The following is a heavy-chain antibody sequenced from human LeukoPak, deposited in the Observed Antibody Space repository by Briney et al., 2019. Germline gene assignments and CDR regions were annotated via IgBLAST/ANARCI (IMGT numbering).Heavy chain of an antibody. CDR3: AKRLALSGDY. J-gene: IGHJ4*02. Sequence: AGGSLRLSCAASGFTFSSYEMNWVRQAPGKGLEWVSYISSSGSTIYYADSVKGRFTISRDNAKNSLYLQMNSLRAEETAVYYCAKRLALSGDYWGQGTLVTVSS. CDR2: ISSSGSTI. V-gene: IGHV3-48*03. CDR1: GFTFSSYE. D-gene: IGHD3-16*02.